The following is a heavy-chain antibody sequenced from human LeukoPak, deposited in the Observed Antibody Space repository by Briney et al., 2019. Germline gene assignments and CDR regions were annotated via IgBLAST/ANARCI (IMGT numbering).Heavy chain of an antibody. V-gene: IGHV3-23*01. J-gene: IGHJ4*02. CDR3: AKRAYYYDSSGYYYAH. D-gene: IGHD3-22*01. CDR1: GFTFSSYA. Sequence: PGRSLRLSCAASGFTFSSYAMSWVRQAPGKGLEWVSAISGSGGSTYYADSVKGRFTISRDNSKNTLYLQMNSLRAEDTAVYYCAKRAYYYDSSGYYYAHWGQGTLVTVSS. CDR2: ISGSGGST.